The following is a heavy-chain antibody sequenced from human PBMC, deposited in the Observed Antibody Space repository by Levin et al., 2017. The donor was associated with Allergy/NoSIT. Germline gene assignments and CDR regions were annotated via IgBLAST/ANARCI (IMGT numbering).Heavy chain of an antibody. CDR3: AREGGVVPRPFDP. J-gene: IGHJ5*02. V-gene: IGHV1-46*01. CDR2: INPSGGST. CDR1: GYTFTSYY. D-gene: IGHD2-15*01. Sequence: GESLKISCKASGYTFTSYYMHWVRQAPGQGLEWMGIINPSGGSTSYAQKFQGRVTMTRDTSTSTVYMELSSLRSEDTAVYYCAREGGVVPRPFDPWGQGTLVTVSS.